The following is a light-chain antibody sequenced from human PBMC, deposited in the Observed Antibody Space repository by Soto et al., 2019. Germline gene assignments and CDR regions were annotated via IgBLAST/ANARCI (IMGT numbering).Light chain of an antibody. CDR1: SSDIGAYNR. CDR2: EVR. V-gene: IGLV2-18*02. CDR3: SSYTSSNTLI. J-gene: IGLJ2*01. Sequence: QSALTQPPSVSGSPGQSVTISCTGTSSDIGAYNRVSWYQQPPGTAPKLMIYEVRDRTSGVPARFSGSKSGNTASLTISGPQAEDEADYYCSSYTSSNTLIFGGGTKLTVI.